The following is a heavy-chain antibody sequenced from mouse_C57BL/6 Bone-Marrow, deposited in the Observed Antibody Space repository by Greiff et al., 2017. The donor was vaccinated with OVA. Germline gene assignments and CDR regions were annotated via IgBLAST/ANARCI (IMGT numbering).Heavy chain of an antibody. J-gene: IGHJ1*03. CDR3: ATCSITTVVADWYFDV. CDR2: IYPGSGST. D-gene: IGHD1-1*01. CDR1: GYTFTSYW. V-gene: IGHV1-55*01. Sequence: QVQLQQPGAELVKPGASVKMSCKASGYTFTSYWITWVKQRPGQGLEWIGDIYPGSGSTNYNEKFKSKATLTVDTSSSTAYMQLSSLTSEDSAVYYCATCSITTVVADWYFDVWGTGTTVTVSS.